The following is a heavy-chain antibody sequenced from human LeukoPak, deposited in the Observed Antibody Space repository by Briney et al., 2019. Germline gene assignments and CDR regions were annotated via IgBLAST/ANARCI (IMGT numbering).Heavy chain of an antibody. Sequence: GASVKVSCKASGYTFTNYYMHWVRQAPGQGLEWMGMINPSGGSTTYAQKFQGRVTMTRDTSTSTVYMELSSLRAEDTAVYYCARAGIAVAEYDYWGQGTLVTVSS. D-gene: IGHD6-19*01. CDR2: INPSGGST. CDR1: GYTFTNYY. V-gene: IGHV1-46*01. J-gene: IGHJ4*02. CDR3: ARAGIAVAEYDY.